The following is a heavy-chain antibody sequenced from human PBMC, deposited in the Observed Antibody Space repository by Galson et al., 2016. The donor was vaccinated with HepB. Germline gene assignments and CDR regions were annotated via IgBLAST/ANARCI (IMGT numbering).Heavy chain of an antibody. CDR1: TFTFSSYA. CDR3: AKDNWNVEGYFDS. V-gene: IGHV3-23*01. J-gene: IGHJ4*02. D-gene: IGHD1-1*01. Sequence: SLRLSCAASTFTFSSYAMSWVRQAPGKGLEWVSGITFSGTAAYYPDSVKGRFTISRDNSKNTLYLQMNSLRAEDTAIYYCAKDNWNVEGYFDSWGQGTLVTVSS. CDR2: ITFSGTAA.